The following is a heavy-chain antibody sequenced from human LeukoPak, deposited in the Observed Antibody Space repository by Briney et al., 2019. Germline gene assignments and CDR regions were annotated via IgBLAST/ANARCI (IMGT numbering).Heavy chain of an antibody. V-gene: IGHV3-23*01. CDR2: ISGSGGTT. CDR3: AKCGGAGAADFDY. D-gene: IGHD2-21*01. Sequence: GGSLRLSCADSGVTFSGYAVNWVRQAPGKGLEWLSSISGSGGTTYYADSVKGRFTISRDNSKNTLYLQMNSLRAEDTAVYYCAKCGGAGAADFDYWGQGTLVTVSS. J-gene: IGHJ4*02. CDR1: GVTFSGYA.